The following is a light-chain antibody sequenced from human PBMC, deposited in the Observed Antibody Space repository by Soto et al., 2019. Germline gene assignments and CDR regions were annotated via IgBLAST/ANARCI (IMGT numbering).Light chain of an antibody. CDR1: QDISTY. Sequence: DIQMTLSPSSLSASVGDRVTITCRASQDISTYLAWYQQRSGNAPQLLIYAASTLQTGVPSRFSGSGSGTDFTLTISSLQPDDFAIYYCQHYKSYPWTFGQGTKVDVK. J-gene: IGKJ1*01. V-gene: IGKV1-27*01. CDR3: QHYKSYPWT. CDR2: AAS.